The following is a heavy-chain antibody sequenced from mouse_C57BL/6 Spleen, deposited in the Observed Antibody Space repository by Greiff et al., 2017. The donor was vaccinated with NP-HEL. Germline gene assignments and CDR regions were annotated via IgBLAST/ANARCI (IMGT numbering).Heavy chain of an antibody. CDR3: ARENDAMDY. J-gene: IGHJ4*01. V-gene: IGHV1-19*01. Sequence: EVQLQQSGPVLVKPGASVKMSCKASGYTFTDYYMNWVKQSHGKSLEWIGVINPYNGGTSYNQKFKGKTTLTVAKSSSTAYMELNSLTSVDSAVYYCARENDAMDYWGKGASVTVTS. CDR2: INPYNGGT. CDR1: GYTFTDYY.